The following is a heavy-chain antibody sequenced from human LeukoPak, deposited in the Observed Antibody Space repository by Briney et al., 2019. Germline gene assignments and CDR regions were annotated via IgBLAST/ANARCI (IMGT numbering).Heavy chain of an antibody. D-gene: IGHD5-12*01. V-gene: IGHV3-7*05. CDR3: ARDSGYNAFDY. J-gene: IGHJ4*02. Sequence: GGSLRLSCAASGFLFSNSWMDWVRQAPGRGLEWLANISQDGSAKTCVDSVKGRFTISRDNAKNSLYLQMNSLRAEDTAMYYCARDSGYNAFDYWGQGTLVTVSS. CDR1: GFLFSNSW. CDR2: ISQDGSAK.